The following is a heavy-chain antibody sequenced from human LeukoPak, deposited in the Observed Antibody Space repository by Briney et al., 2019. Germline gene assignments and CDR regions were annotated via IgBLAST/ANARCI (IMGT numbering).Heavy chain of an antibody. CDR2: IYFSGTT. D-gene: IGHD3-16*01. J-gene: IGHJ4*02. V-gene: IGHV4-39*07. CDR1: GGSIGRTNFY. CDR3: ARHYGGHTFGTTFDF. Sequence: PSETLSLTCTVSGGSIGRTNFYWGWIRQPPGKGLEWIGSIYFSGTTYLNPSLKSRVTISVDTSKNHLSLKLSSVTAADTAVYYCARHYGGHTFGTTFDFWGQGILVTVSS.